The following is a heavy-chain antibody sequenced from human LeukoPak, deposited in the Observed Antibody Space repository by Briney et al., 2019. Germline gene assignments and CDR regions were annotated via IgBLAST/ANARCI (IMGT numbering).Heavy chain of an antibody. V-gene: IGHV3-30*02. CDR2: IRYDGSIK. J-gene: IGHJ4*02. D-gene: IGHD6-19*01. CDR1: GFTFANYG. CDR3: ARGQYNSGWFYFDY. Sequence: PGGSLRLSCAASGFTFANYGMHWARQAPGKGLEWVAFIRYDGSIKYYADSVKGRFTISRDSSKNTLFLQMSSLRTEDTAVYYCARGQYNSGWFYFDYWGQGTLVTVSS.